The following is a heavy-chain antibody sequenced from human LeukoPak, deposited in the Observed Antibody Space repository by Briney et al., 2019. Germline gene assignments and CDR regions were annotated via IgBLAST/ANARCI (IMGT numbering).Heavy chain of an antibody. D-gene: IGHD3-3*01. V-gene: IGHV4-4*07. CDR1: GGSISSYY. CDR2: IYTSGST. J-gene: IGHJ4*02. Sequence: SETLSLTCTVSGGSISSYYWSWIRQPAGKGLEWIGRIYTSGSTNYNPSLKSRVTMSVDTSKNQFSLKLSSVTAADTAVYYCARGITNFGVPGALFDYWGQGTLVTVSS. CDR3: ARGITNFGVPGALFDY.